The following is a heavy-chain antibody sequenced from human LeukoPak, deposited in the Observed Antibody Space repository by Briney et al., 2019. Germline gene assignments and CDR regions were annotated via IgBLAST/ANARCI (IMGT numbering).Heavy chain of an antibody. D-gene: IGHD1-14*01. V-gene: IGHV3-21*05. CDR1: GFTFSSYE. Sequence: GGSLRLSCAASGFTFSSYEMNWVRQAPGKGLEWVSYISSSSSYTNYADSVKGRFTISRDNAKNSLYLQMNSLRAEDTAVYYCARGPSGGLDYWGQGTLVTVSS. CDR3: ARGPSGGLDY. J-gene: IGHJ4*02. CDR2: ISSSSSYT.